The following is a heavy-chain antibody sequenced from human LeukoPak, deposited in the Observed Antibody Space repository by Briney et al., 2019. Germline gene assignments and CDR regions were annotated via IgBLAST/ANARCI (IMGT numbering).Heavy chain of an antibody. CDR1: GLIFSNYA. Sequence: GGSLRLSCAACGLIFSNYAMTWARLTPGKGLEGVSAISGGGGSTYYADSVKGRFTISRDHSKNPLFLQMNSLRAEDTAVYYCARSSRWWSLDYWGQGTLVTVSS. CDR2: ISGGGGST. D-gene: IGHD6-19*01. J-gene: IGHJ4*02. CDR3: ARSSRWWSLDY. V-gene: IGHV3-23*01.